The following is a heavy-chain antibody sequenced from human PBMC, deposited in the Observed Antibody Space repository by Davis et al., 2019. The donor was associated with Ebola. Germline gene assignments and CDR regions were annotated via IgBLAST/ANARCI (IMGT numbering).Heavy chain of an antibody. CDR3: ARGYYYMDV. CDR1: GFTFNNHG. CDR2: ISNDGSHT. Sequence: PGGSLRLSCSASGFTFNNHGMHWVRQAPGKGLEWMSIISNDGSHTNYANSVRGRFTISRDNAKNSLYLQINSLRAEDTAVYYCARGYYYMDVWGKGTTVTVSS. J-gene: IGHJ6*03. V-gene: IGHV3-30*03.